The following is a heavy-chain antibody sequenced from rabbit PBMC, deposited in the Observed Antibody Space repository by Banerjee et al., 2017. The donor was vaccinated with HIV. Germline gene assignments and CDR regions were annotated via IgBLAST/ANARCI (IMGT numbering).Heavy chain of an antibody. V-gene: IGHV1S40*01. CDR1: GLDFSSNYW. J-gene: IGHJ4*01. CDR2: IYAGSSGTT. CDR3: ARDLAGVIGWNFNL. Sequence: QSLEESGGDLVKPGASLTLTCTASGLDFSSNYWICWVRQAPGKGLELIACIYAGSSGTTYYASWANGRFTISKTSSTTVTLQMTSLTAADTATYFCARDLAGVIGWNFNLWGPGTLVTVS. D-gene: IGHD4-1*01.